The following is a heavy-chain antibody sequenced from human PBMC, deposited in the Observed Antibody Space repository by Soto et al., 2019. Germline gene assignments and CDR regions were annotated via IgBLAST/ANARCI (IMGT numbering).Heavy chain of an antibody. CDR3: ARVSRAREYPVDY. D-gene: IGHD1-26*01. V-gene: IGHV4-34*01. Sequence: SETLSLTCAVYGGSFSGYYWSWIRQPPGKGLEWIGEINHSGSTNYNPSLKSRVTISVDTSKNQFSLKLSSVTAADTAVYYCARVSRAREYPVDYWGQGTLVTVPS. CDR1: GGSFSGYY. J-gene: IGHJ4*02. CDR2: INHSGST.